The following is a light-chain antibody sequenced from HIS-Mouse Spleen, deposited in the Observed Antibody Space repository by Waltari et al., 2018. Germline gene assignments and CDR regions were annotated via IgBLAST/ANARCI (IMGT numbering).Light chain of an antibody. V-gene: IGLV3-10*01. CDR1: ALPKKY. CDR3: YSTDSSGNHRV. Sequence: SYELTQPPSVSVSPGQTARITCSGDALPKKYAYWYQQKSGQAPVRVIYEDSKRPSGIPERFSGSSSWTMATLTISGAQVEDEADYYCYSTDSSGNHRVFGGGTKLTVL. CDR2: EDS. J-gene: IGLJ2*01.